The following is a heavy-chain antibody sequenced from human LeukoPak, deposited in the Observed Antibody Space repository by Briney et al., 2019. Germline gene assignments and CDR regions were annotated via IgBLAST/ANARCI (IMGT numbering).Heavy chain of an antibody. J-gene: IGHJ6*04. CDR1: GFTFSSYE. CDR3: AELGITMIGGV. CDR2: ISSSGSTI. Sequence: GGSLRLSCAASGFTFSSYEMNWVRQAPGKGLEWVSYISSSGSTIYYADSVKGRFTISRDNAENSLYLQMNSLRAEDTAVYYCAELGITMIGGVWGKGTTVTISS. V-gene: IGHV3-48*03. D-gene: IGHD3-10*02.